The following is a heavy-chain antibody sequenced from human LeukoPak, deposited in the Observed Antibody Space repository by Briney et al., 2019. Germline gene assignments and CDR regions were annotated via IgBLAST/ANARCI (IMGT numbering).Heavy chain of an antibody. CDR2: IYYSGST. J-gene: IGHJ5*02. D-gene: IGHD3-3*01. CDR3: ARGFLEWLDNWFDP. Sequence: SETLSLTCTVSGGSISSYYWSWIRQPPGKGLEWIGYIYYSGSTYYNPSLKSRVTISVDRSKNQFSLKLSSVTAADTAVYYCARGFLEWLDNWFDPWGQGTLVTVSS. CDR1: GGSISSYY. V-gene: IGHV4-59*12.